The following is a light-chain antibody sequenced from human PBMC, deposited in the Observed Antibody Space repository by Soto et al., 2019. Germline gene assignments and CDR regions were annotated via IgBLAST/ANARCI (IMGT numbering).Light chain of an antibody. CDR2: AAS. CDR1: QSISSY. CDR3: QQSFSTPYT. Sequence: DIQMTQSPSSLSASVGDRVTISCRASQSISSYLTWYQQKPGKAPNLLIYAASSLQSGVPSRFSGSGSGTDFTLTINSLQPEDFATYYCQQSFSTPYTFGQGTKLEIK. V-gene: IGKV1-39*01. J-gene: IGKJ2*01.